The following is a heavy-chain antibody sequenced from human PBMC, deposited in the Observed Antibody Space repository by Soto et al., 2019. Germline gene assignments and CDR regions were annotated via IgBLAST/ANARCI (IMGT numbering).Heavy chain of an antibody. V-gene: IGHV5-51*01. CDR1: GYDFTNYW. CDR3: ARQGPNMMSPVPATSDY. CDR2: IYPGDSDT. J-gene: IGHJ4*02. Sequence: PGESLKISCKGSGYDFTNYWIAWVRQMPGKGLEWMGTIYPGDSDTRYSPSFQGQVTISVDKSVSTAYLQWSSLKASDTAMYYCARQGPNMMSPVPATSDYWGQGTLVTVSS. D-gene: IGHD2-2*01.